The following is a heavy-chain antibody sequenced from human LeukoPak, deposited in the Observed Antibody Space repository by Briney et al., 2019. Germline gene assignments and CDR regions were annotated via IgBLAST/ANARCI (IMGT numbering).Heavy chain of an antibody. J-gene: IGHJ4*02. D-gene: IGHD6-13*01. CDR2: IYSGGGA. V-gene: IGHV3-53*01. CDR3: ARDGIAAAGYDY. Sequence: GGSLRLSCAASGFTVSSNYMSWVRQAPGKGLEWVSVIYSGGGAYYADSVKGRFTISRDNSKNTLYLQMNSLRAEDTAVYHCARDGIAAAGYDYWGQGTLVTVSS. CDR1: GFTVSSNY.